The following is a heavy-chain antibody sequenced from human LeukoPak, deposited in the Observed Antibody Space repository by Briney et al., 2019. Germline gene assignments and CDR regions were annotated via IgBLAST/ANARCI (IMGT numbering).Heavy chain of an antibody. Sequence: GGSLRLSCAAPGFTVSSNYMSWVRQAPGKGLEWVSVIYSGGSTYYADSVKGRFTISRDNSKNTLYLQMNSLRAEDTAVYYCARDLGWYDDYWGQGTLVTVSS. J-gene: IGHJ4*02. D-gene: IGHD2-15*01. CDR1: GFTVSSNY. CDR3: ARDLGWYDDY. V-gene: IGHV3-53*01. CDR2: IYSGGST.